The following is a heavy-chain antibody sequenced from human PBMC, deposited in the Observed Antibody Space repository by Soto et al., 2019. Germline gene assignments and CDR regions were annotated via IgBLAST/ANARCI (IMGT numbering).Heavy chain of an antibody. J-gene: IGHJ4*02. D-gene: IGHD2-8*01. Sequence: QVQLQESGPGLVKPSETLSLTCIVSGGSISSHHWSWIRQSPGKGLEWIGHVSYSGSSTYNPSLKNRVTISIDTSKNKFSLNLRYVSAADTAVYYCTRLFGIDSPMYFFDQWGQGTLVTVSS. CDR1: GGSISSHH. V-gene: IGHV4-59*08. CDR3: TRLFGIDSPMYFFDQ. CDR2: VSYSGSS.